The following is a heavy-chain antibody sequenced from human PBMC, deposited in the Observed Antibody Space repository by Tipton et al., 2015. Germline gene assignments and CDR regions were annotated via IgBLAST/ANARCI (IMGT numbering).Heavy chain of an antibody. CDR2: MYYRGTT. CDR3: ARDVRPDYYDSSGYHSLFDY. D-gene: IGHD3-22*01. V-gene: IGHV4-59*01. J-gene: IGHJ4*02. CDR1: GDSIKTYY. Sequence: TLSLTCTASGDSIKTYYWSWIRQPPGKGLEWIGYMYYRGTTNYNPSLKSRVTISIDTSKNQFSLRLSSVTAADTAIYYCARDVRPDYYDSSGYHSLFDYWGQRALVTVSS.